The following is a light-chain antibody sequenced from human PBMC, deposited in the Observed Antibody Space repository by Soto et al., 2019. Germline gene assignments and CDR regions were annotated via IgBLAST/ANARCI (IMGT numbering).Light chain of an antibody. Sequence: IVMTQSPDSLSVSLGERATINCMSSQSVLYSSNTKNYLAWYQQKPGQPPKLLIFWASTRESGVPDRFSVSGSWTDFTLTIISLQAEDVAVYYCQHYYDPPPTFGQGTKVEIK. J-gene: IGKJ1*01. CDR2: WAS. V-gene: IGKV4-1*01. CDR3: QHYYDPPPT. CDR1: QSVLYSSNTKNY.